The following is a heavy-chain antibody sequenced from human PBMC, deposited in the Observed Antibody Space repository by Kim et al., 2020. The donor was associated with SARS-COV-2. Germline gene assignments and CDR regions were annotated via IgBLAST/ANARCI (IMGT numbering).Heavy chain of an antibody. CDR1: GGSISSSSYY. Sequence: SETLSLTCTVSGGSISSSSYYWGWIRQPPGKGLEWIGSIYYSGSTYYNPSLKSRVTISVDTSKNQFSLKLSSVTAADTAVYYCARLGTYYGSGRRSFDPWGQGTLVTVSS. CDR2: IYYSGST. D-gene: IGHD3-10*01. V-gene: IGHV4-39*01. J-gene: IGHJ5*02. CDR3: ARLGTYYGSGRRSFDP.